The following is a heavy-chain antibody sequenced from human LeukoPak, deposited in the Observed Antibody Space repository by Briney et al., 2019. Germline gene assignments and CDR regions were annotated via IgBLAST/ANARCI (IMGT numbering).Heavy chain of an antibody. CDR2: IYSGVST. Sequence: PGGSLRLSCAASGFTVSYNYMTCVRQAPGKGLEWVSVIYSGVSTYYADSVKGRFTISRDNSKNTLYLQMNSLRAEDTAVYYCARLPGHIVGATTHPPDYWGQGTLVTVSS. D-gene: IGHD1-26*01. J-gene: IGHJ4*02. CDR1: GFTVSYNY. CDR3: ARLPGHIVGATTHPPDY. V-gene: IGHV3-53*01.